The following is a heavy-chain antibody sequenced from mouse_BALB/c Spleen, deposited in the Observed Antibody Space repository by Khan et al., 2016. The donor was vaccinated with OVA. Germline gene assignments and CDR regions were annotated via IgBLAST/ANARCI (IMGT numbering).Heavy chain of an antibody. CDR2: IWAGGST. CDR3: ARNREPDYFDY. CDR1: GFSLTSHG. V-gene: IGHV2-9*02. Sequence: VELVESGPGLVAPSQSLSITCTVSGFSLTSHGVHWVRQPPGKGLEWLGVIWAGGSTNYNSALMSRLSISKDSSKRQVFLKMNSLQTDDTAMYYCARNREPDYFDYWGQGTTLTVSS. J-gene: IGHJ2*01.